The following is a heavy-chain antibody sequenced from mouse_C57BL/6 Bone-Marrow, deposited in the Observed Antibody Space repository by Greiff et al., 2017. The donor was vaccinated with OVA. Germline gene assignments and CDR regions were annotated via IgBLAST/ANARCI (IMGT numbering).Heavy chain of an antibody. CDR1: GYSITSGYY. D-gene: IGHD1-1*01. J-gene: IGHJ4*01. CDR3: AREGMTTVVAGAMDY. Sequence: DVQLQESGPGLVKPSQSLSLTCSVTGYSITSGYYWNWIRQFPGNKLEWMGYISYDGSNNYNPSLKNRISITRDTSKNQFFLKLNSVTTEDTATYYCAREGMTTVVAGAMDYWGQGTSVTVSS. V-gene: IGHV3-6*01. CDR2: ISYDGSN.